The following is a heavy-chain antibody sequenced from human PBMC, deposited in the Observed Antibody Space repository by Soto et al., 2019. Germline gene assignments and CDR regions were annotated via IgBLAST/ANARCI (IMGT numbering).Heavy chain of an antibody. CDR3: AKDDYSNPGY. J-gene: IGHJ4*02. CDR1: GFTFSSYG. Sequence: QVQLVESGGGVVQPGRSLRLSCAASGFTFSSYGMHWVRQAPGKGLEWVAVISYDGSNKYYADSVKGRFTISRDNSKNTLYLQMNSLRAEDTAVYYCAKDDYSNPGYWGQGTLVTVSS. CDR2: ISYDGSNK. V-gene: IGHV3-30*18. D-gene: IGHD4-4*01.